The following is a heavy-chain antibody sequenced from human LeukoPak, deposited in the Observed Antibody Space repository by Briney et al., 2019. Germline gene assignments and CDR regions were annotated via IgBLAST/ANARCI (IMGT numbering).Heavy chain of an antibody. D-gene: IGHD6-19*01. CDR1: GYTFTRYY. CDR3: ARSSGDYYYYYMDV. Sequence: ASVKVSCKASGYTFTRYYMHWVRQAPGQGLEWMGWINPNSGGTNYAQKFQGRVTITRNTSINTAYMELSSLRSEDTAVYYCARSSGDYYYYYMDVWGKGTTVTISS. V-gene: IGHV1-2*02. J-gene: IGHJ6*03. CDR2: INPNSGGT.